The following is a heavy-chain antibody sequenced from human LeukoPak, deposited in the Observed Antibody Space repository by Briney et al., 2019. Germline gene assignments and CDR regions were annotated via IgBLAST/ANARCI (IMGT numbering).Heavy chain of an antibody. J-gene: IGHJ4*02. CDR3: ARGRSRSWYVY. D-gene: IGHD6-13*01. CDR1: GYTFTGYY. CDR2: INPDSGGT. V-gene: IGHV1-2*02. Sequence: ASVKVSCKASGYTFTGYYVHWLRQAPGQGLEWMGWINPDSGGTNYAQKFQGRVTMTRDTSISTAYMGLSSLRSDDMAVYYCARGRSRSWYVYWGQGTLVTVSS.